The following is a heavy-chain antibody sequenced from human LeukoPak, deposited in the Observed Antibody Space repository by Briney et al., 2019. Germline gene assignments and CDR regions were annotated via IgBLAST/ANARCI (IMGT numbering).Heavy chain of an antibody. CDR2: INPNSGGR. CDR3: ASGYSSGWYINY. Sequence: ASVKVSCKASGYTFTGYYMHWVRQAPGQGLEWMGWINPNSGGRNYAQKFQGRVTMTRDTSISTAYMELSRLRSDDTAVYYCASGYSSGWYINYWGQGTLVTVSS. J-gene: IGHJ4*02. D-gene: IGHD6-19*01. CDR1: GYTFTGYY. V-gene: IGHV1-2*02.